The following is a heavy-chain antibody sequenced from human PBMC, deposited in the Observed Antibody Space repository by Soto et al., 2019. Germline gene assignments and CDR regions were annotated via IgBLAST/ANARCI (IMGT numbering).Heavy chain of an antibody. Sequence: ASVKVSFKASGYTFTSYGISWVRQALGQGLEWMGWISAYNGNTNYAQKLQGRVTMTTDTSTSTAYMELRSLRSDDTAVYYCARDHGNRVAAKVYYYYGMDVWGQGTTVTVSS. CDR1: GYTFTSYG. CDR3: ARDHGNRVAAKVYYYYGMDV. V-gene: IGHV1-18*01. CDR2: ISAYNGNT. J-gene: IGHJ6*02. D-gene: IGHD2-15*01.